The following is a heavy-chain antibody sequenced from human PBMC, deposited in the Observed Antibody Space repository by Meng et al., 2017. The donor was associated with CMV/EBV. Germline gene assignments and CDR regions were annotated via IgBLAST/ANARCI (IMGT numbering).Heavy chain of an antibody. CDR1: GFTFDDYA. V-gene: IGHV3-9*01. D-gene: IGHD5-12*01. CDR3: AAKDLAFDY. CDR2: ISWNSGSI. Sequence: LSLTCAASGFTFDDYATHWVRQAPGKGLEWVSGISWNSGSIGYADSVKGRFTISRDNAKNSLYLQMNSLRAEDTALYYCAAKDLAFDYWGQGTLVTVSS. J-gene: IGHJ4*02.